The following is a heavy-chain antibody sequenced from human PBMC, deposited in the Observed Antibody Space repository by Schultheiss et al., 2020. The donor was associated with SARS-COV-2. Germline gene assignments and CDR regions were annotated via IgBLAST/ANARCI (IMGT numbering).Heavy chain of an antibody. V-gene: IGHV3-20*03. CDR1: GFTFDDYG. J-gene: IGHJ4*02. D-gene: IGHD6-19*01. CDR3: AKDMEPGIAVAGDY. CDR2: INWNGGST. Sequence: GGSLRLSFAASGFTFDDYGMSWVRQAPGKGLEWVSGINWNGGSTGYADSVKGRFTISRDNAKNSLYLQMNSLRAEDTALYYCAKDMEPGIAVAGDYWGQGTLVTVSS.